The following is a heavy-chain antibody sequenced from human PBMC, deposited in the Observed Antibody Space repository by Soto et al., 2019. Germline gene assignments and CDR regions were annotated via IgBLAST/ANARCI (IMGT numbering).Heavy chain of an antibody. CDR2: IFSNDEK. J-gene: IGHJ5*02. V-gene: IGHV2-26*01. CDR3: ARIHQYDFWIPRGWFDP. D-gene: IGHD3-3*01. Sequence: GSGPTLVNPTETLTLTCTVSGFSLSNARMGVSWIRQPPGKALEWLAHIFSNDEKSYSTSLKSRLTISKDTSKSQVVLTMTNMDPVDTATYYCARIHQYDFWIPRGWFDPWGQGTLVTVSS. CDR1: GFSLSNARMG.